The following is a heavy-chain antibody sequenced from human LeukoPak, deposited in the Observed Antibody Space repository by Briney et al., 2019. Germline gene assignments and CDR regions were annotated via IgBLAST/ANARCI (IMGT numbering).Heavy chain of an antibody. J-gene: IGHJ4*02. V-gene: IGHV1-69*01. CDR2: IIPIFGTA. D-gene: IGHD5-18*01. CDR3: ARRTAMDSYFDY. Sequence: GSSVKVSCRASGGTFSSYAISWVRQAPGQGLEWMGGIIPIFGTANYAQKFQGRVTITADESTSTAYMELSSLRSEDTAVYYCARRTAMDSYFDYWGQGTLVTVSS. CDR1: GGTFSSYA.